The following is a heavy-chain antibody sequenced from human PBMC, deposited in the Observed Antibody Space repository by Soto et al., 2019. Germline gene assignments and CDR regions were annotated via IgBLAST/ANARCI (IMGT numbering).Heavy chain of an antibody. CDR1: GFTFSSYG. CDR2: ISYDGSNK. CDR3: AKAPPLYGDPIPDYYYYMDV. Sequence: GGSLRLSCAASGFTFSSYGMHWVRQAPGKGLEWVAVISYDGSNKYYADSVKGRFTISRDNSKNTLYLQMNSLRAEDTAVYYCAKAPPLYGDPIPDYYYYMDVWGKGTTVTVSS. V-gene: IGHV3-30*18. D-gene: IGHD4-17*01. J-gene: IGHJ6*03.